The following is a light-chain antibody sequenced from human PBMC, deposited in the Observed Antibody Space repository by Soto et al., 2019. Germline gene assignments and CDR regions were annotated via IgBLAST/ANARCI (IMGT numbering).Light chain of an antibody. CDR2: WAS. CDR3: QQYYDTPYT. V-gene: IGKV4-1*01. Sequence: DIVMTQSPDSLAVSLGERATINCKSSQSVLYSSNNKNFLAWYQQRPGQPPKLLISWASTRESGVPDRFSGGGSGTDFTLTISRLQAEDVAFYYCQQYYDTPYTFGQGTKLEI. CDR1: QSVLYSSNNKNF. J-gene: IGKJ2*01.